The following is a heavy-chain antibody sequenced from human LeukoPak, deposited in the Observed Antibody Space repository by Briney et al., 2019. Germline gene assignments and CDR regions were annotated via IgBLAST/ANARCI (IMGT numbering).Heavy chain of an antibody. Sequence: GGSLRLSCVGSGFTFSHYGMNWVRQAPGKGLEWVSGIRAGGDIRYYADSVKGRFTISRDNSKNTLYLQMNSLRAEDTAVYYCASGNARYYYYYMDVWGKGTTVTVSS. CDR2: IRAGGDIR. D-gene: IGHD5-12*01. CDR3: ASGNARYYYYYMDV. CDR1: GFTFSHYG. J-gene: IGHJ6*03. V-gene: IGHV3-23*01.